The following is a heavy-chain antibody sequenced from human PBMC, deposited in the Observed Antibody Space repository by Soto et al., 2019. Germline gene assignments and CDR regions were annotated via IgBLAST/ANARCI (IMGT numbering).Heavy chain of an antibody. J-gene: IGHJ5*02. CDR2: IYYSGST. Sequence: SETLSLTCTVSGGSISSYYWSWIRQPPGKGLEWIGYIYYSGSTNYNPSLKSRVTISVDTSKNQFSLKLSSVTAADTAVYYCARLLGMGHWFDPWGQGTLVTVSS. V-gene: IGHV4-59*08. CDR1: GGSISSYY. D-gene: IGHD7-27*01. CDR3: ARLLGMGHWFDP.